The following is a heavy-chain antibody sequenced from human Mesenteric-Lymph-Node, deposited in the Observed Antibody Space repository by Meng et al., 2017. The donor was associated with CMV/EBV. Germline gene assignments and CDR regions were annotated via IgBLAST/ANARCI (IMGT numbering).Heavy chain of an antibody. CDR3: ARDLRGEPRVYFDY. CDR2: ITSSGSGT. D-gene: IGHD5/OR15-5a*01. J-gene: IGHJ4*02. V-gene: IGHV3-48*03. Sequence: GESLKISCAASGFTFSSYEMNWVRQAPGKGLEWVSYITSSGSGTSYADSVKGRFSISRDNAKNSLYLHMNSLRAEDTAVYYCARDLRGEPRVYFDYWGQGTLVTVSS. CDR1: GFTFSSYE.